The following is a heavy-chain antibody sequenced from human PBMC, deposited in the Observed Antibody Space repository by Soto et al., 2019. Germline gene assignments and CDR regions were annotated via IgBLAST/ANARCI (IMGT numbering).Heavy chain of an antibody. J-gene: IGHJ4*02. CDR2: IYYSGTT. D-gene: IGHD3-10*01. Sequence: SETLSLTCTVSGDSISNNYWSWIRQPPGKGLQWIGYIYYSGTTNYNPSLRSRVTISVDTSKNQFSLKLSSVTAADTAVYFCARSFGPRGVADDGTYYPWTIDYWGLGTLVTVSS. V-gene: IGHV4-59*01. CDR1: GDSISNNY. CDR3: ARSFGPRGVADDGTYYPWTIDY.